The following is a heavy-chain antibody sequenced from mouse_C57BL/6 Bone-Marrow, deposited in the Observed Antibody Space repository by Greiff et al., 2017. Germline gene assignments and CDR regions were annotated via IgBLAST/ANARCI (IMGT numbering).Heavy chain of an antibody. D-gene: IGHD1-1*01. CDR3: ASSFFYYAMDY. V-gene: IGHV5-4*01. J-gene: IGHJ4*01. CDR1: GFTFSSYA. Sequence: EVQGVESGGGLVKPGGSLKLSCAASGFTFSSYAMSWVRQTPEKRLEWVATISDGGSYTYYPDNVKGRFTISRDNAKNNLYLQMSHLKSEDTAMYYCASSFFYYAMDYGGQGTSVTVSS. CDR2: ISDGGSYT.